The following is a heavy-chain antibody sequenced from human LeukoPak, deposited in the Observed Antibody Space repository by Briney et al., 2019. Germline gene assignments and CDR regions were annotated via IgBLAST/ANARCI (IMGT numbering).Heavy chain of an antibody. J-gene: IGHJ4*02. Sequence: PGGSLRLSCAASGFTFSSYWMSWVRQAPGKGLEWVANIKQDGSEKYYVDSVKGRFTISRDNAKNSLYLQMNSLRAEDTAVYYCAREYSSSWYGRDSWGQGTLVTVSS. D-gene: IGHD6-13*01. CDR3: AREYSSSWYGRDS. CDR2: IKQDGSEK. V-gene: IGHV3-7*01. CDR1: GFTFSSYW.